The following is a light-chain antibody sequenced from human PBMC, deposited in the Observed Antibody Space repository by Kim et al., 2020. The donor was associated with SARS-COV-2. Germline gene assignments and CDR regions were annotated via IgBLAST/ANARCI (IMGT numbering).Light chain of an antibody. CDR2: YDS. Sequence: APGRRAAPTWGGGDIGRISVRWWRQRPGEAPGVVMFYDSDRRSGGLEGSSGSSSGGRATLTMSRVEAGDEADYYCRVGGESSAHWVFGRGTQLTVL. CDR1: DIGRIS. V-gene: IGLV3-21*01. CDR3: RVGGESSAHWV. J-gene: IGLJ3*02.